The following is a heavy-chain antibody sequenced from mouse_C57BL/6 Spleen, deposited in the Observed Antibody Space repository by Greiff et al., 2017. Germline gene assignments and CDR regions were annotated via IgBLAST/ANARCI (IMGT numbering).Heavy chain of an antibody. CDR3: ARPHYGSSYAMDY. D-gene: IGHD1-1*01. V-gene: IGHV1-82*01. Sequence: QVQLQQSGPELVKPGASVKISCKASGYAFSSSWMNWVKQRPGKGLEWIGRIYPGDGDTNYNGKFKGKATLTADKSSSTAYMQLSSLTSEDSAVYFCARPHYGSSYAMDYWGQGTSVTVSS. J-gene: IGHJ4*01. CDR2: IYPGDGDT. CDR1: GYAFSSSW.